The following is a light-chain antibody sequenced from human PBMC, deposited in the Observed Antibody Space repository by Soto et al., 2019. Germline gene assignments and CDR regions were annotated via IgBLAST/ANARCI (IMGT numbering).Light chain of an antibody. Sequence: DIQMTQTPSSLSASVGDRVTITCRASQSISSYLNWYQQKPGKAPKLLIYAASSLQSGVPSRFSGSGSGTDFTFTISSLQPEDIATYYCQQYDDFSFGGPTKADI. CDR1: QSISSY. CDR2: AAS. J-gene: IGKJ4*01. CDR3: QQYDDFS. V-gene: IGKV1-39*01.